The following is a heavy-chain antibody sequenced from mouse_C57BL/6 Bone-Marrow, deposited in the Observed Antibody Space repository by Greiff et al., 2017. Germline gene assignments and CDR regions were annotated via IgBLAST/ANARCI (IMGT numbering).Heavy chain of an antibody. D-gene: IGHD1-1*01. CDR1: GYTFTSYW. V-gene: IGHV1-69*01. CDR3: ARGVPIYYYGSPHFDY. CDR2: IDPSDSYT. J-gene: IGHJ2*01. Sequence: QVQLQQPGAELVMPGASVKLSCKASGYTFTSYWMHWVKQRPGQGLEWIGEIDPSDSYTNYNQKFKGKATLTVDKSSSTAYMQLSSLTSEDSAVXYGARGVPIYYYGSPHFDYWGQGTTLTVSS.